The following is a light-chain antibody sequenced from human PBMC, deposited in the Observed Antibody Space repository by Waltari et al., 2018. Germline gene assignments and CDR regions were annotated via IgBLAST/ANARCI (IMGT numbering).Light chain of an antibody. CDR2: GAS. V-gene: IGKV1-39*01. J-gene: IGKJ4*01. CDR3: QQTNSIPPT. CDR1: QNIHKF. Sequence: DIQMTQSPSALSASVGDRVTITCRASQNIHKFLNWYQQKPGKAPKLLIYGASKLQSGVPSRFSGSGYGTDFTLIISRLQPEDFASYYCQQTNSIPPTFGGGTKVDIK.